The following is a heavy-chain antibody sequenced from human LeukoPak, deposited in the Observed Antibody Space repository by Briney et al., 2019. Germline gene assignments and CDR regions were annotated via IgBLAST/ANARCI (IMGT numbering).Heavy chain of an antibody. CDR3: AEDSAVVPAAPYGMDV. CDR1: AFTFSSYA. D-gene: IGHD2-2*01. Sequence: GGSLRLSCAASAFTFSSYAMNWVRQAPGKGLGWVSTISGSGGGTYYADSVKGRFTISRDNPKNTLYLQMNSLRAEDTAVYYCAEDSAVVPAAPYGMDVWGQGTTVTVSS. J-gene: IGHJ6*02. V-gene: IGHV3-23*01. CDR2: ISGSGGGT.